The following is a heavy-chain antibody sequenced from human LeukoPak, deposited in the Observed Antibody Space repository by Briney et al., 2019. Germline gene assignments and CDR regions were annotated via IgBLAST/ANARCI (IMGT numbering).Heavy chain of an antibody. V-gene: IGHV4-4*07. CDR2: IYTSGST. Sequence: SETLSLTCTVSGGSISSYYWSWIRQPAGKGLEWIGRIYTSGSTNYNPSLKSRVTMSVDTSKNQFSLKLSSVTAADTAVYYCARAPYCSSTSCYKAWYFDLWGRGTLVTVSS. D-gene: IGHD2-2*02. CDR3: ARAPYCSSTSCYKAWYFDL. J-gene: IGHJ2*01. CDR1: GGSISSYY.